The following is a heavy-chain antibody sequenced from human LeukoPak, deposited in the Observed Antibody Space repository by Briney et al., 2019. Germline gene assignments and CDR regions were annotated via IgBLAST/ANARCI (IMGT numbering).Heavy chain of an antibody. J-gene: IGHJ3*02. CDR3: ARQHEILTGYAFDI. CDR2: INHSGST. D-gene: IGHD3-9*01. V-gene: IGHV4-34*01. CDR1: GGSFSGYY. Sequence: SETLTLICAVYGGSFSGYYWSWIRQPPGKGLEWIGEINHSGSTNYNPSLKSRVTISVDTSKNQFSLKLSSVTAADAAIYYCARQHEILTGYAFDIWGQGSVVTVSP.